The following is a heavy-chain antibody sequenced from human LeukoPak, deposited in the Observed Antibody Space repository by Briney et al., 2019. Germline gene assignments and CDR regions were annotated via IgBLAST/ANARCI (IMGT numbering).Heavy chain of an antibody. CDR1: GFTFSSYG. CDR3: ARGLYSSGWEGHYYYMDV. V-gene: IGHV4-59*01. Sequence: PGGTLRLSCAASGFTFSSYGMSWIRQPPGKGLEWIGYISDSGNTNYNPSLKSRVAVSVDTSKNQVSLKLTSVTAADTAVYYCARGLYSSGWEGHYYYMDVWGKGTTVTVSS. D-gene: IGHD6-19*01. J-gene: IGHJ6*03. CDR2: ISDSGNT.